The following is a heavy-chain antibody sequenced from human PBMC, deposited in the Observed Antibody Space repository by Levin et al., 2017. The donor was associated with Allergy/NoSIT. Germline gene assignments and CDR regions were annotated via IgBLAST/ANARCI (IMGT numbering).Heavy chain of an antibody. CDR2: IFSSGTT. CDR1: GGSINYYY. J-gene: IGHJ4*02. Sequence: SETLSLTCTVSGGSINYYYWTWVRQPAGKGLEWIGRIFSSGTTDYNPSFKGRVTMSVDVSKNQFSLKLSSVPAAGTAVYYCARIQNQGITNHFDYWGQGALVTVSS. CDR3: ARIQNQGITNHFDY. V-gene: IGHV4-4*07. D-gene: IGHD1-14*01.